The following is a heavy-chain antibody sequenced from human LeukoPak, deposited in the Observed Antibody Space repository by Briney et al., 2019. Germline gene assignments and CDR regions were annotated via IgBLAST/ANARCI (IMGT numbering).Heavy chain of an antibody. D-gene: IGHD3-22*01. CDR1: GYSITSSSW. CDR2: IYYRGST. CDR3: ARHYYDSSAYFNY. Sequence: SETLSLTCAVSGYSITSSSWWGWIRQPPGKGLEWIGYIYYRGSTNYNPSLRSRVTISVDMSKNQFSLKLSSVTAADTAVYYCARHYYDSSAYFNYWGQGTLVTVSS. V-gene: IGHV4-28*01. J-gene: IGHJ4*02.